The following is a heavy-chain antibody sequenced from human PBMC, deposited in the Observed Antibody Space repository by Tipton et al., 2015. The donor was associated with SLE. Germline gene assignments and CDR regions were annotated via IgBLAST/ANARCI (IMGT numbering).Heavy chain of an antibody. D-gene: IGHD5-24*01. CDR2: IYYRGTT. V-gene: IGHV4-31*03. Sequence: TLSLTCTVSGGSITTVGYYWSWNRQHPGKGLEWIGYIYYRGTTHYNPSLESRASISVDTSRNQFSLNLTSVTAADTAVFYCARGEGYKGFYFIDVWGRGTKVTVPS. J-gene: IGHJ6*04. CDR1: GGSITTVGYY. CDR3: ARGEGYKGFYFIDV.